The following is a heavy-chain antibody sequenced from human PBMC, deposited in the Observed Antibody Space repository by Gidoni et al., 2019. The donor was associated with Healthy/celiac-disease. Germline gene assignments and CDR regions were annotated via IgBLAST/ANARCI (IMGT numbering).Heavy chain of an antibody. CDR2: IKSKTDGGKT. D-gene: IGHD3-10*01. Sequence: GKSGGGLLKPGGSLRLSCAPSGFTLSNSGMNWVRKAPGKGLEWVGRIKSKTDGGKTDYAAPVKGRFTISRDDSKNTLYLQMNSLKTEDTAVYYCTQSGGSGSYSPFDYWGQGTLVTVSS. CDR3: TQSGGSGSYSPFDY. V-gene: IGHV3-15*07. CDR1: GFTLSNSG. J-gene: IGHJ4*02.